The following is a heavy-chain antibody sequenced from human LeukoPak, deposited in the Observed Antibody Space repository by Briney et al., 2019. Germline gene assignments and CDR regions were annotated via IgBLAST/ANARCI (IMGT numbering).Heavy chain of an antibody. CDR2: INPGDSDT. J-gene: IGHJ3*02. CDR3: ASPRVGATAFDI. CDR1: GYTFATYW. Sequence: GESLKISCKVSGYTFATYWIGWVRQMPGKGLEYMGIINPGDSDTRYSPSFQGQVTISVDKSISTAYLQWSSLKASDTAMYYCASPRVGATAFDIWGQGTLVTVSS. D-gene: IGHD1-26*01. V-gene: IGHV5-51*01.